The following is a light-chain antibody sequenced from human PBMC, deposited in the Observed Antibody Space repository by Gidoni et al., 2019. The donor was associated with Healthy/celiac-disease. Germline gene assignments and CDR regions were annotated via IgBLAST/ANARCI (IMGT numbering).Light chain of an antibody. V-gene: IGKV3-15*01. CDR2: GAS. CDR1: QRGSSN. CDR3: QQYSNWLT. Sequence: EIVMPQSPATLSVSPAERATLSCRSSQRGSSNLAWYQQKPGQAARLLISGASTRATGIPTRFSGSGSGTEFTLTISSLQSEDLAVYCCQQYSNWLTFXGXTKVEIK. J-gene: IGKJ4*01.